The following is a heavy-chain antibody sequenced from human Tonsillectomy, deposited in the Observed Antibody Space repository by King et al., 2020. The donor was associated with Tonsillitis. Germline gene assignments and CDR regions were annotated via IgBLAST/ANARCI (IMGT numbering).Heavy chain of an antibody. J-gene: IGHJ4*02. D-gene: IGHD4-17*01. CDR3: ARGDGDYVRQ. Sequence: VQLQQWGAGLLKPSETLSLTCAVYGGSFSGYYWSWIRQPPGKGLEWIGEINHSGSTNYNPSLKSRVTISVDTSKNQFSLKLSSVTAADTAVYYCARGDGDYVRQWGQGTLVTVSS. CDR2: INHSGST. CDR1: GGSFSGYY. V-gene: IGHV4-34*01.